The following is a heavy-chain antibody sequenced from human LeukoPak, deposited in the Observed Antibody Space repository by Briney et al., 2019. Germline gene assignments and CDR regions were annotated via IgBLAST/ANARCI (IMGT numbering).Heavy chain of an antibody. Sequence: PGGSLRLSCAASGFTFSSYAMHWVRQAPGKGLEWVAVISYDGSNKYYADSVKGRFTISRDNSKNTLYLQMNSLRAEGTAVYYCARGLYDSSGYYLDYWGQGTLVTVSA. J-gene: IGHJ4*02. V-gene: IGHV3-30-3*01. D-gene: IGHD3-22*01. CDR1: GFTFSSYA. CDR2: ISYDGSNK. CDR3: ARGLYDSSGYYLDY.